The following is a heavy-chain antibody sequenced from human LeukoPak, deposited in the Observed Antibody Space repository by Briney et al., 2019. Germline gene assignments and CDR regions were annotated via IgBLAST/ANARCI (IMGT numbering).Heavy chain of an antibody. J-gene: IGHJ5*02. V-gene: IGHV4-4*07. Sequence: SETLSPTCTVSGVSISSYYWSWIRQPAGRGLEWIGRIYTSGSTNYNPSLKSRVTMSVDTSKNQFSLKLSSVTAADTAVYYCARVLGYSGYDYWFDPWGQGTLVTVSS. CDR2: IYTSGST. CDR3: ARVLGYSGYDYWFDP. D-gene: IGHD5-12*01. CDR1: GVSISSYY.